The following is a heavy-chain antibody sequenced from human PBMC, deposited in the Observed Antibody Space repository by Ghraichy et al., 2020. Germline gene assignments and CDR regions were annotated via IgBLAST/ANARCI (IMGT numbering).Heavy chain of an antibody. CDR2: IIPIFGTA. CDR1: GGTFSSYA. Sequence: SVKVSCKASGGTFSSYAISWVRQAPGQGLEWMGGIIPIFGTANYAQKFQGRVTITADESTSTAYMELSSLRSEDTAVYYCARDGRDCSSTSCYIMYYYYGMDVWGQGTTVTVSS. D-gene: IGHD2-2*02. CDR3: ARDGRDCSSTSCYIMYYYYGMDV. J-gene: IGHJ6*02. V-gene: IGHV1-69*13.